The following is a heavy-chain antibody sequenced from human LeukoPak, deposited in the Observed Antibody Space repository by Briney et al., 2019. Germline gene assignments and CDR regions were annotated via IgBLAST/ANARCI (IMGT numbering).Heavy chain of an antibody. CDR3: TREPYYYDSSGWYHDAFDI. CDR2: IYYSGST. CDR1: GGSISSYY. V-gene: IGHV4-59*12. D-gene: IGHD3-22*01. J-gene: IGHJ3*02. Sequence: SETLSLTCTVSGGSISSYYWSWIRQPPGKGLEWIGYIYYSGSTNSNPSLKSRVTISVDTSKNQFSLKLSSVTAADTAVYYCTREPYYYDSSGWYHDAFDIWGQGTMVTVSS.